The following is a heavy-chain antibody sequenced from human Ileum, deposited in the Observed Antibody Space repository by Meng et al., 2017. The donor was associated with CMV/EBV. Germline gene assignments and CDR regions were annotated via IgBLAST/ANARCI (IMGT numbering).Heavy chain of an antibody. D-gene: IGHD3-10*01. J-gene: IGHJ4*02. Sequence: VQAVQSGDDVKKPGSSVRVSCKASGGTFTNYAFHWVRQAPGQGLEWMGGITPIFGTTNYAQKFHGRVTITADESTSTAYMELISLTFEDTAKYYCARVGNTLSVSYFDYWGQGTLVTASS. CDR1: GGTFTNYA. CDR2: ITPIFGTT. CDR3: ARVGNTLSVSYFDY. V-gene: IGHV1-69*01.